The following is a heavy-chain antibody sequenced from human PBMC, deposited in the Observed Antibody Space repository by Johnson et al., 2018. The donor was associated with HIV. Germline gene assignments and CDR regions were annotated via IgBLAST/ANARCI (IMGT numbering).Heavy chain of an antibody. CDR3: AAYYDFWSGSYTSGFDI. CDR1: GFTFSNYA. V-gene: IGHV3-30-3*01. D-gene: IGHD3-3*01. Sequence: QVQLVESGGGVVQPGRSLRLSCTASGFTFSNYAIHWVRQAPGKGLEWVAVISYDGSNKYYADSVKGRFTISRDNSKNTVFLQMNSLRPEDTAMYYCAAYYDFWSGSYTSGFDIWGQGTMVTVSS. CDR2: ISYDGSNK. J-gene: IGHJ3*02.